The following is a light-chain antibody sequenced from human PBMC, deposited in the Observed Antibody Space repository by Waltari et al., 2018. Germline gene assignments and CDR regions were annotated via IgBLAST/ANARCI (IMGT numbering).Light chain of an antibody. V-gene: IGLV2-14*03. CDR1: RSYVVDYTY. CDR3: SSYISSSTLEL. Sequence: QSALTQPASASGSPGQPLTTSCTGTRSYVVDYTYVSCYQQHPGKAPTLMMFDVSIRPSGVSNRFSGSKSGNTASLTISGLQAEDEADYYCSSYISSSTLELFGGGTSLTVL. CDR2: DVS. J-gene: IGLJ2*01.